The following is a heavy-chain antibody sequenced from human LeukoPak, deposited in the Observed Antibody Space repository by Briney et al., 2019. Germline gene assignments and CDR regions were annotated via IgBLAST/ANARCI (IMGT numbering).Heavy chain of an antibody. CDR2: ISGSGGST. V-gene: IGHV3-23*01. Sequence: QPGGSLRLSCAASGFTFSSYAMSWVRQAPGKGLEWVSAISGSGGSTYYADSVKGRFTISRDNSKNTLYLQMNSLRAEDTAVYYCAKSLSIVSSTKRNSPFGYWGQGTLVTVSS. D-gene: IGHD6-13*01. CDR1: GFTFSSYA. J-gene: IGHJ4*02. CDR3: AKSLSIVSSTKRNSPFGY.